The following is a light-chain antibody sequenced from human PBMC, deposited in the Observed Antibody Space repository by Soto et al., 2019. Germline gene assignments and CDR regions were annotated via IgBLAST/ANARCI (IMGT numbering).Light chain of an antibody. CDR1: QSISSW. J-gene: IGKJ5*01. V-gene: IGKV1-5*03. CDR3: QQANSFPIT. Sequence: DIQMTQYPSTLSASVGDRVTITCRASQSISSWLAWYQQKPGKAPKLLIYKASSLESGVPSRFSGSGSGTEFTLTISSLQPEDFATYYCQQANSFPITSGQGTRPEIK. CDR2: KAS.